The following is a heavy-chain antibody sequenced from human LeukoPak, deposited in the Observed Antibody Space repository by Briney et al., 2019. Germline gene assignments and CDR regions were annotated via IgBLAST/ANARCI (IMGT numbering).Heavy chain of an antibody. Sequence: GGSPRLSCAASGFTFSSYSMNWVRQAPGKGLEWVSYISSSTTIYYADSVKGRFTISRDNAENSLYLQMNSLRDEDTAVYYCARGGLASYYDSSGYTGGWGQGTLVTVSS. CDR2: ISSSTTI. CDR3: ARGGLASYYDSSGYTGG. J-gene: IGHJ4*02. D-gene: IGHD3-22*01. V-gene: IGHV3-48*02. CDR1: GFTFSSYS.